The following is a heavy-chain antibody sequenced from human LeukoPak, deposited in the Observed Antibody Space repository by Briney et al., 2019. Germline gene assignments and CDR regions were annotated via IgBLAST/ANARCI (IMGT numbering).Heavy chain of an antibody. V-gene: IGHV4-59*01. CDR3: ARGTRYYGYGSSGYYAY. CDR2: IYYSGST. Sequence: SETLSLTCTVSGGSISSYYWSWIRQPPGKGLEWIGYIYYSGSTKYNPSLKSRVTISVDTSKNQFSLKLSSVTAADTAVYYCARGTRYYGYGSSGYYAYWGQGTLVTVSS. D-gene: IGHD3-22*01. J-gene: IGHJ4*02. CDR1: GGSISSYY.